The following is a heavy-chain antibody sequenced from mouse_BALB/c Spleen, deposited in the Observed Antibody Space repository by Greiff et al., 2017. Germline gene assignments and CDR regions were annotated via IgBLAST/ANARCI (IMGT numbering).Heavy chain of an antibody. D-gene: IGHD2-4*01. V-gene: IGHV5-9-1*01. Sequence: DVMLVESGGGLVKPGGSLKLSCAASGFTFSSYAMSWVRQTPEKRLEWVATISSGGSYTYCPDSVKGRFTISRDNAKNTLYLQMSSLRSEDTAMYYCARRDYDDSWFAYWGQGTLVTVSA. J-gene: IGHJ3*01. CDR3: ARRDYDDSWFAY. CDR1: GFTFSSYA. CDR2: ISSGGSYT.